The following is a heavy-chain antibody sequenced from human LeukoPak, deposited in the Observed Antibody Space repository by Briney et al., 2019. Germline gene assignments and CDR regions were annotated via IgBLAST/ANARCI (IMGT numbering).Heavy chain of an antibody. Sequence: SETLSLTCTVSGGSISSGDYYWSWIRQPPGKGLEWIGYMFHSGSTHYNPSLKSRVTISIDTSKNQLSLKLSSVTAADTAVYYCARDYYDSSGSNLNWFDPWGQGTLVTVSS. J-gene: IGHJ5*02. CDR1: GGSISSGDYY. D-gene: IGHD3-22*01. CDR3: ARDYYDSSGSNLNWFDP. V-gene: IGHV4-30-4*01. CDR2: MFHSGST.